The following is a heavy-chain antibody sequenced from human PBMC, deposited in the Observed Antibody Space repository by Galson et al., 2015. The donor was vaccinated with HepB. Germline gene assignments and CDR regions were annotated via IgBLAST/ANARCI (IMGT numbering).Heavy chain of an antibody. CDR3: ARGARGGSSWYGDWFDP. CDR1: GYTFTGYY. Sequence: SVKVSCKASGYTFTGYYMHWVRQAPGQGLEWMGWINPNSGGTNYAQKFQGWVTMTRDTSISTAYMELSRLRSDDTAVYYCARGARGGSSWYGDWFDPWGQGTLVTVSS. V-gene: IGHV1-2*04. D-gene: IGHD6-13*01. CDR2: INPNSGGT. J-gene: IGHJ5*02.